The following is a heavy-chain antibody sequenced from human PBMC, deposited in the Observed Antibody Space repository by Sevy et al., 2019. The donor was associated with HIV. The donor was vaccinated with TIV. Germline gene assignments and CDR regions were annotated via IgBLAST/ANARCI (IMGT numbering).Heavy chain of an antibody. V-gene: IGHV3-23*01. Sequence: GGSLRLSCAASGFNFSSYAMRWGRQAPGKGLECVSGIIIFVGTTYYADSVKGRFTISRDNSKNTLYLQMNSLRAEDTAVYYCARGYYYDSSGYYYGESVDYWGQGTLVTVSS. CDR3: ARGYYYDSSGYYYGESVDY. CDR2: IIIFVGTT. D-gene: IGHD3-22*01. J-gene: IGHJ4*02. CDR1: GFNFSSYA.